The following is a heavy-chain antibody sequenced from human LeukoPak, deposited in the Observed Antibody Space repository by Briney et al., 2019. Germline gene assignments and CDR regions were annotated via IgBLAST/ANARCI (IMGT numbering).Heavy chain of an antibody. CDR1: GFTLSTYT. D-gene: IGHD5-18*01. V-gene: IGHV3-23*01. CDR3: ARDRSLTAFDC. J-gene: IGHJ4*02. Sequence: GGSLRLSCAASGFTLSTYTMTRVRQAPGKGLEWVSSISAGGGSTYYADSVKGRFTISRDNAKNSLYLQINGLRAEDTAVYYCARDRSLTAFDCWGQGTLVTVSS. CDR2: ISAGGGST.